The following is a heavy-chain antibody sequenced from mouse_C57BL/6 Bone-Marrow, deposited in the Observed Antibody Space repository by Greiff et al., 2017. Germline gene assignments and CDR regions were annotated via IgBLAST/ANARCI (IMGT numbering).Heavy chain of an antibody. V-gene: IGHV1-85*01. CDR2: IYPRDGST. J-gene: IGHJ2*01. D-gene: IGHD1-1*01. CDR1: GYTFISYD. CDR3: AREDYYGSGGYFDY. Sequence: VQLQQSGPELVKPGASVKLSCKASGYTFISYDINWVKQRPGQGLEWIGWIYPRDGSTKYNEKFKGKATLTVDTSSSTAYMELHSLTSEDSAVYFCAREDYYGSGGYFDYWGQGTTLTVSS.